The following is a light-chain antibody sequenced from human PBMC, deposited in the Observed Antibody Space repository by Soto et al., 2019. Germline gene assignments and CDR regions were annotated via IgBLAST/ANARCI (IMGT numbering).Light chain of an antibody. CDR3: QQSYNTPRT. J-gene: IGKJ3*01. Sequence: DIQMTQSPSSLYASVKDRVTITCRASQNISNYLNWFQQKPGKAPNLLIYAASSLQSGVPSRFSGSGSGTEFTLTISSLQPEDFATYYCQQSYNTPRTFGPGTKVDIK. CDR1: QNISNY. V-gene: IGKV1-39*01. CDR2: AAS.